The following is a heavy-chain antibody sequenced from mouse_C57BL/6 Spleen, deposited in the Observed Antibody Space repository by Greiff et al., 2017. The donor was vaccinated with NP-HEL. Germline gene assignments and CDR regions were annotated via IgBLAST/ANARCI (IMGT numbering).Heavy chain of an antibody. V-gene: IGHV1-81*01. J-gene: IGHJ3*01. CDR3: ARRGDGYDGVAWFAY. CDR1: GYTFTSYG. Sequence: QVQLKESGAELARPGASVKLSCKASGYTFTSYGISWVKQRTGQGLEWIGEIYPRSGNTYYNEKFKGQATLTADKSSSTAYMELRSLTAEDSAVYFCARRGDGYDGVAWFAYWGQGTLVTVSA. D-gene: IGHD2-2*01. CDR2: IYPRSGNT.